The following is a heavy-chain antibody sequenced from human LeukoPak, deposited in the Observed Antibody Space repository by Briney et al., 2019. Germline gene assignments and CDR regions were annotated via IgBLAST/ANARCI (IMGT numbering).Heavy chain of an antibody. CDR2: IRFDATNK. CDR1: GFIFSGSS. V-gene: IGHV3-30*02. J-gene: IGHJ4*02. D-gene: IGHD3-22*01. CDR3: AKDPGEEYYYDSSGFDY. Sequence: GGSLRLSCAASGFIFSGSSMHWVRQAPGKGLEWVSFIRFDATNKYYAASVKGRFTISRDNSKNTLYLQMSSLRAEDTAVYYCAKDPGEEYYYDSSGFDYWGQGTLVTVSS.